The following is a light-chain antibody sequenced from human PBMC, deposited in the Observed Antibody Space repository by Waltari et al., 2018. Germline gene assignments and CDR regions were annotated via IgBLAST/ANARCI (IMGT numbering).Light chain of an antibody. J-gene: IGKJ1*01. CDR3: QVRTSWLWT. CDR2: NAS. V-gene: IGKV3-15*01. CDR1: QIVTNN. Sequence: DIVVPQSPATLSLSPGERVTLSCRASQIVTNNFAWFQQRPGQAPRLLIYNASTRATDIPARFSGSGSGTEFTLTINSLQSEDLAIYYCQVRTSWLWTFGQGTKV.